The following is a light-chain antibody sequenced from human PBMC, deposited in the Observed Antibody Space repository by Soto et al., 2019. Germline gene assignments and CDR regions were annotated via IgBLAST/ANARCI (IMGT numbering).Light chain of an antibody. CDR3: QHYYSVPPP. Sequence: DIVMTQPPDSLAVSLGERATINCKSSQSVLYSSNNKNYLAWYQQKPGQPPKLLIYWASTRDSGVPDRFSGRGSGPDFTLTISRLKAEDVAVYYCQHYYSVPPPFGGGTQAEIK. J-gene: IGKJ4*01. V-gene: IGKV4-1*01. CDR2: WAS. CDR1: QSVLYSSNNKNY.